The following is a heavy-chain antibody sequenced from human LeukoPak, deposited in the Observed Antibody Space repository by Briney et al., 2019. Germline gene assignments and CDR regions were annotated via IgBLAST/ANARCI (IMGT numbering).Heavy chain of an antibody. CDR1: GYTFTGYY. J-gene: IGHJ1*01. CDR2: INPNSGGT. D-gene: IGHD3-22*01. Sequence: GASVKVSCKASGYTFTGYYMHWVRQAPGQGLGWMGRINPNSGGTNYAQKFQGRVTMTRDTSISTAYMELSRLRSDDTAVYYCARDLEYYDSSGYYREPGKYFQHWGQGTLVTVSS. V-gene: IGHV1-2*06. CDR3: ARDLEYYDSSGYYREPGKYFQH.